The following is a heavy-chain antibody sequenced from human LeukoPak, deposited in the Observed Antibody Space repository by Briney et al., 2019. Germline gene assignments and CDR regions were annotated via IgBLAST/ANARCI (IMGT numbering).Heavy chain of an antibody. CDR1: GFTFTNYW. D-gene: IGHD3-22*01. CDR2: IKQDGGAK. Sequence: GGSLRLSCAASGFTFTNYWMNWLRQAPGKGLEWVANIKQDGGAKNYVDSVKGRFTISRDNAKNSLYLQMNSLRAEDTAVYYCAKDRQWLSVAWGQGTLVTVSS. V-gene: IGHV3-7*03. CDR3: AKDRQWLSVA. J-gene: IGHJ5*02.